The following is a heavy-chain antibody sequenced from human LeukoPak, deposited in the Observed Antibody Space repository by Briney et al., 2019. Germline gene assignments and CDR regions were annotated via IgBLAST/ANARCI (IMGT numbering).Heavy chain of an antibody. J-gene: IGHJ4*02. D-gene: IGHD3-9*01. CDR1: GGTFSSYA. V-gene: IGHV1-69*13. CDR2: IIPIFGTA. Sequence: SVKVSCKASGGTFSSYANSWVRQAPGQGLEWMGGIIPIFGTANYAQKFQGRVTITADESTSTAYMELSSLRSEDTAVYYCARARYYDIFPDYWGQGTLVTVSS. CDR3: ARARYYDIFPDY.